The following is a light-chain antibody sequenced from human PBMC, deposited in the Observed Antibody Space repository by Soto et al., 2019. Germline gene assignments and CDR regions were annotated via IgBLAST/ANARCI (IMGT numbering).Light chain of an antibody. CDR2: EVT. Sequence: SVLTQPASVAVSPGHAITISCTGTNSDIGNYNIVSWYQQHPDKAPKLIIYEVTKRPSGVSNRFSGSKSGNTASLTISGLQAEEEGDYHCCSYAGSDVFVFGTGTKVTVL. J-gene: IGLJ1*01. CDR3: CSYAGSDVFV. V-gene: IGLV2-23*02. CDR1: NSDIGNYNI.